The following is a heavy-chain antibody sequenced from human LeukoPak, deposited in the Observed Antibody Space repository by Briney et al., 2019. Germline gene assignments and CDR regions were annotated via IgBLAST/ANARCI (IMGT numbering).Heavy chain of an antibody. CDR2: IRSKAYGGTT. J-gene: IGHJ4*02. CDR1: GFTVSSNY. CDR3: TRDSGPYCGGDCCSVSADY. D-gene: IGHD2-21*02. Sequence: GGSLRLSCAASGFTVSSNYMSWVRQAPGKGLEWVGFIRSKAYGGTTEYAASVKGRFTISRDDSKSIAYLQMNSLKTEDTAVYYCTRDSGPYCGGDCCSVSADYWGQGTLVTVSS. V-gene: IGHV3-49*04.